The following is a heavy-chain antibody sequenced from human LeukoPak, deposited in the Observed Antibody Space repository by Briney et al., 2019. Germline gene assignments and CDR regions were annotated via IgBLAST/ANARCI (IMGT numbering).Heavy chain of an antibody. J-gene: IGHJ6*02. CDR1: GGSISSYY. CDR3: ASLRGDSDYYYYGMDV. D-gene: IGHD3-16*01. CDR2: IYYSGST. V-gene: IGHV4-59*01. Sequence: SETLSLTCTVSGGSISSYYWSWIRQPPGKGLEWIGYIYYSGSTNYNPSLKSRVTISVDTSKNQFSLKLSSVTAADTAVYYRASLRGDSDYYYYGMDVWGQGTTVTVSS.